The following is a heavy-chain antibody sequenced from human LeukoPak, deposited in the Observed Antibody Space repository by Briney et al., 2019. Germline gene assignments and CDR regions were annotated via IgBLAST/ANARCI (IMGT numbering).Heavy chain of an antibody. CDR1: GGSISSGSYY. CDR3: ARAVAGDDAFDI. V-gene: IGHV4-61*02. CDR2: IYTSGST. Sequence: SETLSLTCTVSGGSISSGSYYWSWIRQPAGKGLEWIGRIYTSGSTNYNPSLKSRVTISVDTSKNQFSLKLSSVTAADTAVYYCARAVAGDDAFDIWGQGTMVTVSS. D-gene: IGHD6-19*01. J-gene: IGHJ3*02.